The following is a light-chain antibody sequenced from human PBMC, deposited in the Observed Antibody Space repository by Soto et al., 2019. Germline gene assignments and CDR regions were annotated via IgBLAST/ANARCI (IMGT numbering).Light chain of an antibody. J-gene: IGKJ1*01. CDR1: QSISNH. CDR3: QQSYSSPPT. V-gene: IGKV1-39*01. CDR2: AAS. Sequence: DIQMTQSPSSLSASVEDRVIITCRASQSISNHLNWYQQKPGKAPKLLIFAASSLQSGVPSRFSGSRSGPDFTLTIISLQPEYFATYYCQQSYSSPPTFGQGTKVEIK.